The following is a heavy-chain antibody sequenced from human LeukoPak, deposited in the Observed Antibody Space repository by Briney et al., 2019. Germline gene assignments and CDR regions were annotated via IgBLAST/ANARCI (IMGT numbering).Heavy chain of an antibody. J-gene: IGHJ4*02. D-gene: IGHD3-16*02. CDR3: ARGYYDDVWGGYRYTAPLYFDY. Sequence: PSETLSLTCTVSGGSISSSYWSWIRQPPGKGLEWIGYIYYSGSTNYNPSLKSRVTISVDTSKNQFSLKLSSVTAADTAVYYCARGYYDDVWGGYRYTAPLYFDYWGQGTLVTVSS. CDR1: GGSISSSY. V-gene: IGHV4-59*08. CDR2: IYYSGST.